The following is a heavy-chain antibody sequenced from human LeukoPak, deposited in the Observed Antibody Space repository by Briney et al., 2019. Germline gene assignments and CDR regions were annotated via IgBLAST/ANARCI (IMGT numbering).Heavy chain of an antibody. J-gene: IGHJ5*02. Sequence: SVKVSCKASGGTFSSYAISWVRQAPGQRLEWMGRIIPIFGIANYAQKFQGRVTITADKSTSTAYMELSSLRSEDTAVYYCARDVDSSGLNWFDPWGQGTLVTVSS. CDR3: ARDVDSSGLNWFDP. D-gene: IGHD6-19*01. CDR2: IIPIFGIA. V-gene: IGHV1-69*04. CDR1: GGTFSSYA.